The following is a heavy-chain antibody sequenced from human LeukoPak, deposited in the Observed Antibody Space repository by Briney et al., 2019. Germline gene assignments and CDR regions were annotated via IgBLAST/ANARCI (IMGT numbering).Heavy chain of an antibody. V-gene: IGHV3-23*01. CDR2: ISGSGGST. D-gene: IGHD3-16*01. CDR3: ARRGSWGEPRPFDY. CDR1: GFTFSTSA. J-gene: IGHJ4*02. Sequence: GGSLRLSCAASGFTFSTSAMSWVRQAPGKGLQWVSDISGSGGSTYYTDSVKGRFTISRDNSENTLFLQMNSLRAEDTAVYYCARRGSWGEPRPFDYWGQGSLVTVSS.